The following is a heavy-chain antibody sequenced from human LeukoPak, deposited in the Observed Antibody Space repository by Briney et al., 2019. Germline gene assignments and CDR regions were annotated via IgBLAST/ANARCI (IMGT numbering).Heavy chain of an antibody. V-gene: IGHV3-74*01. CDR1: GFIFSNYW. Sequence: QSGGSLRLSCAASGFIFSNYWMHWVRQAPGKGLEWVSRVESVGTGTIYADSAQGRFIISRDNAKNSLYLQINGLRMEDTAVYYCARGGSDHAFDIWGQGTVVTVSS. D-gene: IGHD3-16*01. J-gene: IGHJ3*02. CDR2: VESVGTGT. CDR3: ARGGSDHAFDI.